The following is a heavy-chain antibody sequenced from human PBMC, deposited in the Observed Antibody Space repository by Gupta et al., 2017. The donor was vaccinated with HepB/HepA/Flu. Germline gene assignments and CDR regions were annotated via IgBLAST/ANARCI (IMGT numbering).Heavy chain of an antibody. CDR1: GFTFSDYY. D-gene: IGHD3-10*01. Sequence: DVQLVESGGGLVQPGGSLRLSCEASGFTFSDYYMDWVRQAPEKGLEWVGRIRNKINSYTTEYAASVKGRFTISRDDSKNSVYLQVNSLKTEDTAVYYCARPDGSGSYFGSMNVWGQGTTVTVSS. CDR3: ARPDGSGSYFGSMNV. J-gene: IGHJ6*02. V-gene: IGHV3-72*01. CDR2: IRNKINSYTT.